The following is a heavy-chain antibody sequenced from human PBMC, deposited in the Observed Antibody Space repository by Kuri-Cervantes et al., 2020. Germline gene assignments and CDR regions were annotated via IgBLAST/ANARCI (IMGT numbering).Heavy chain of an antibody. D-gene: IGHD3-10*01. CDR3: ARHLGYYGSGSGFFDP. CDR2: IYYSGST. J-gene: IGHJ5*02. Sequence: SETLSLTCTVSGGSVSSGSYYWSWIRQPPGKGLEWIGYIYYSGSTNYNPSLKSRVTISVDTSKNQFSLKLSSVTAADTAVYYCARHLGYYGSGSGFFDPWGQGTLVTVSS. CDR1: GGSVSSGSYY. V-gene: IGHV4-61*01.